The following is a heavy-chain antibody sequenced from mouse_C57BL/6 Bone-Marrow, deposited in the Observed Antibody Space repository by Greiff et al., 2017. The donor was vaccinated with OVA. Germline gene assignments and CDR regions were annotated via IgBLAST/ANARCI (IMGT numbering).Heavy chain of an antibody. V-gene: IGHV14-3*01. D-gene: IGHD2-3*01. Sequence: VQLKESVAELVRPGASVKLSCTASGFNIKNTYMHWVKQRPEQGLERIGRIDPANGNTKYALKFQGKAPITADTSSNTAYLQLSSLTSEDTASYYCARRGDGYLYYFDYWGQGTTLTVSS. CDR2: IDPANGNT. CDR3: ARRGDGYLYYFDY. CDR1: GFNIKNTY. J-gene: IGHJ2*01.